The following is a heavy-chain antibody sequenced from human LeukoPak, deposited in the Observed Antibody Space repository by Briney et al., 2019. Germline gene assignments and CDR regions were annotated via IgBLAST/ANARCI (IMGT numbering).Heavy chain of an antibody. CDR3: AGSQGEYYYVDV. Sequence: SETLSLTCTVSGGSISSYSWSWIRQPAGKGLEWIGRIYTSGSTNYNPSLKSRVTMSVDTSKNQFSLKLSSVTAADTAVYFCAGSQGEYYYVDVWGNGTTVTVSS. J-gene: IGHJ6*03. CDR2: IYTSGST. CDR1: GGSISSYS. V-gene: IGHV4-4*07. D-gene: IGHD3-16*01.